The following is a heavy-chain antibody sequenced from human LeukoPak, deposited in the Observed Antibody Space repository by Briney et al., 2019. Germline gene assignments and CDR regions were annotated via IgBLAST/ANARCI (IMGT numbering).Heavy chain of an antibody. Sequence: GGSLRLSCTASGFSFSGHWMHWAHQLPGKGLVWVSRISPTGSTTSYADSVKGRFTVSRDNAKNTLYLQVNNLRAEDTAVYYCARGPNSNWSGLDFWGQGTLLTVSS. CDR2: ISPTGSTT. D-gene: IGHD6-6*01. CDR1: GFSFSGHW. V-gene: IGHV3-74*01. J-gene: IGHJ4*02. CDR3: ARGPNSNWSGLDF.